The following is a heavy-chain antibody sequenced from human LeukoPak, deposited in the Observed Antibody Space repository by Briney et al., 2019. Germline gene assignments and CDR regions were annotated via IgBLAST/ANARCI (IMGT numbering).Heavy chain of an antibody. CDR3: ARMESADYYDSSGYFAFGY. Sequence: GGSLRLSCAAPGFTFSSYAMSWVRQAPGKGLEWVSAISGSGGSTYYADSVKGRFTISRDNSKNTLYLQMNSLRAEDTAVYYCARMESADYYDSSGYFAFGYWGQGTLVTVSS. CDR1: GFTFSSYA. J-gene: IGHJ4*02. V-gene: IGHV3-23*01. CDR2: ISGSGGST. D-gene: IGHD3-22*01.